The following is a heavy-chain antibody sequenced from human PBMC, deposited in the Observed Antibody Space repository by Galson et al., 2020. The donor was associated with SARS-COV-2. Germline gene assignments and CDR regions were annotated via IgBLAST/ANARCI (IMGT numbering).Heavy chain of an antibody. CDR2: ISHDGTNT. V-gene: IGHV3-30*18. CDR3: AKSLWFGELVSPFDY. D-gene: IGHD3-10*01. CDR1: GFTFSSFG. J-gene: IGHJ4*02. Sequence: GESLKISCAASGFTFSSFGMHWVRQAPGKGLEWVAVISHDGTNTYYADSVKGRFTISRDNSKNTLYLQMNSLRVEDTAVYYYAKSLWFGELVSPFDYWGQGALGT.